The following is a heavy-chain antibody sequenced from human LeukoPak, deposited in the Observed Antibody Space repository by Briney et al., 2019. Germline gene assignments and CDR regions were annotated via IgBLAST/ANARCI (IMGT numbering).Heavy chain of an antibody. Sequence: TGGSLRLSCAASGFTFSSYAMSWVRQAPGKGLEWVSAISGSGGSTYYAGSVKGRFTISRDNSKNTLYLQMNSLRAEDTAVYYCARSYSSGLLWFGEPSHGMDVWGQGTTVTVSS. J-gene: IGHJ6*02. CDR3: ARSYSSGLLWFGEPSHGMDV. CDR1: GFTFSSYA. CDR2: ISGSGGST. D-gene: IGHD3-10*01. V-gene: IGHV3-23*01.